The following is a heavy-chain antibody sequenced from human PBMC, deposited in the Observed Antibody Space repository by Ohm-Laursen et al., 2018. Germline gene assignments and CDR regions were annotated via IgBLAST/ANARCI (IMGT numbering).Heavy chain of an antibody. CDR3: ATDDNWGWGY. J-gene: IGHJ4*02. Sequence: SLRLSCAASGFTVSDAWMSWVRQAPGKGPEWLANIKPDGTEQYYVDSVKGRFTISRDNAKKSLFLQMNSLRADDTALYYCATDDNWGWGYWGQETLVTVSS. D-gene: IGHD7-27*01. V-gene: IGHV3-7*01. CDR2: IKPDGTEQ. CDR1: GFTVSDAW.